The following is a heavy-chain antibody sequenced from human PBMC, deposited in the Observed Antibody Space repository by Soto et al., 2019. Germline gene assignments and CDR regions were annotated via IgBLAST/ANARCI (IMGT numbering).Heavy chain of an antibody. CDR3: AREWDYHDSSGYVGLDY. CDR2: INCNSGGT. CDR1: GYTFTGYY. Sequence: GASVKVSCKASGYTFTGYYMHWVRQAPGQGLEWMGWINCNSGGTNSAQKFQGRVTMTRDTSISTAYMELRRLRSDDTAVYYCAREWDYHDSSGYVGLDYWGQGTLVTVSS. J-gene: IGHJ4*02. V-gene: IGHV1-2*02. D-gene: IGHD3-22*01.